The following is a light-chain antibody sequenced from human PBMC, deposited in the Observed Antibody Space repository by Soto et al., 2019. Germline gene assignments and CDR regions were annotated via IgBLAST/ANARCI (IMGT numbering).Light chain of an antibody. CDR3: CSYAGSSTLV. Sequence: QSVLTQPASVSGSPGQSITISCTGTSSDVGNYNLVSWYQHHPGKAPKLMIYEDSQRPSGVSNRFSGSKSGNTASLTISGLQAEDEAEYYCCSYAGSSTLVFGGGTKLTVL. V-gene: IGLV2-23*01. CDR2: EDS. J-gene: IGLJ2*01. CDR1: SSDVGNYNL.